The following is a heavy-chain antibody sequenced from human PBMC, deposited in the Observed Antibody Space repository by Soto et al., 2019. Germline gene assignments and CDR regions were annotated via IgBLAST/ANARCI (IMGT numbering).Heavy chain of an antibody. J-gene: IGHJ5*02. D-gene: IGHD6-19*01. Sequence: GGSLRLSCAASGFTFSSYAMHWVRQAPGKGLEWVAVISYDGSNKYYADSVKGRFTISRDNSKNTLYLQMNSLRAEDTAVYYCARDLGSGWSNWLDPWGQGPLVTVSS. V-gene: IGHV3-30-3*01. CDR2: ISYDGSNK. CDR3: ARDLGSGWSNWLDP. CDR1: GFTFSSYA.